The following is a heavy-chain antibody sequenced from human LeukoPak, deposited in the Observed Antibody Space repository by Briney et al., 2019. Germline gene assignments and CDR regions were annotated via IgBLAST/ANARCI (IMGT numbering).Heavy chain of an antibody. Sequence: GGSLRLSCAPAGFTFSSSWMHCVHQAPGKGLVWVSRINSDGSTTTYADSVKGRFTISTDTATPTLSLQTNSLIAEDTAVYCCARGGVGWAYFDYWGQGTLVTVSS. CDR3: ARGGVGWAYFDY. CDR2: INSDGSTT. J-gene: IGHJ4*02. V-gene: IGHV3-74*01. CDR1: GFTFSSSW. D-gene: IGHD3-16*01.